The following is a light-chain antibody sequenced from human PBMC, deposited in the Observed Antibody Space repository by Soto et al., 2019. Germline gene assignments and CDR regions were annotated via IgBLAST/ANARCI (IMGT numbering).Light chain of an antibody. CDR2: GAS. CDR1: QSVSSY. V-gene: IGKV3-20*01. Sequence: EIVLTQSPATLSLSPGERATLSCRASQSVSSYLAWYQQRPGQAPRLLISGASSRATGIPDRFSGSGSGTDFTLTITRVEPEDFAVYYCQQYATSPLTFGGGTKVEIK. CDR3: QQYATSPLT. J-gene: IGKJ4*01.